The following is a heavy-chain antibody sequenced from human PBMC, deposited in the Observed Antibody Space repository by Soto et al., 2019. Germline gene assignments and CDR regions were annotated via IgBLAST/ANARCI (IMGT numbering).Heavy chain of an antibody. J-gene: IGHJ4*02. Sequence: SETLSLTCTVSGGSVSSYFYIWVRQPPGKGLEWIGSVYYTGTTDYNPSLKSRVTISVDTSKTQFSLNLRSVTAADTAVYYCARDLAAVPRAFDYWGRGTLVTVSS. CDR1: GGSVSSYF. D-gene: IGHD6-13*01. CDR2: VYYTGTT. CDR3: ARDLAAVPRAFDY. V-gene: IGHV4-59*02.